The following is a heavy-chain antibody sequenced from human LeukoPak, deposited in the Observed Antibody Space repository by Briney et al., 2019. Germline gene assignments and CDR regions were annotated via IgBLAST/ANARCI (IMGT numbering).Heavy chain of an antibody. J-gene: IGHJ4*02. CDR2: IIPIFGTA. CDR3: ARDVSHRLFYDSSGYYILFDY. D-gene: IGHD3-22*01. CDR1: GGTFSSYV. Sequence: ASVKVSCKASGGTFSSYVISWVRQAPGQGLEWMGGIIPIFGTANYAQKFQGRVTITADESTSTAYMELSSLRSDDTAVYYCARDVSHRLFYDSSGYYILFDYWGQGTLVTVSS. V-gene: IGHV1-69*01.